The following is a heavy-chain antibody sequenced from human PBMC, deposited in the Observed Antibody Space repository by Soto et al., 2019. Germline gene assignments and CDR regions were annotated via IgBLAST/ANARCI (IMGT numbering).Heavy chain of an antibody. CDR1: GASISNFY. CDR2: LYTRGTT. CDR3: AKGGTYYFDS. Sequence: SETLSLTCSVSGASISNFYWSWIRQSAGKGLEWIGRLYTRGTTDYNPSPKSRVTMSIDTSKNRVSLSPTSVTAADTAVYYCAKGGTYYFDSWGQGIVVTVSS. V-gene: IGHV4-4*07. J-gene: IGHJ4*02. D-gene: IGHD3-16*01.